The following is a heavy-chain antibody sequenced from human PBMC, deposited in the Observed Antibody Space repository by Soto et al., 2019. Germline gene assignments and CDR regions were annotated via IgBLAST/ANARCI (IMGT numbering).Heavy chain of an antibody. CDR3: ARRCSSTRCLDL. Sequence: QVQLVQSGAEVKKPGASVKVSCKASGYTFTSYGICWVRQAPGQGLEWMGWISGYNGNTNYAQNLQGRGTMTTDTSKSTVYMELRSLRSDDTAVYYCARRCSSTRCLDLWGRGTRVIVSS. CDR1: GYTFTSYG. CDR2: ISGYNGNT. V-gene: IGHV1-18*01. J-gene: IGHJ2*01. D-gene: IGHD2-2*01.